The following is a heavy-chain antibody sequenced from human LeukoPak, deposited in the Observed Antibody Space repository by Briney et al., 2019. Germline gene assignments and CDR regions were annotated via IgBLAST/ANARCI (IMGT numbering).Heavy chain of an antibody. CDR2: IYYSGST. CDR1: GGSISSYY. V-gene: IGHV4-59*12. Sequence: SETLSLTCTVSGGSISSYYWSWIRQPPGKGLEWIGYIYYSGSTNYNPSLKSRVTISVDTSKNQFSLKLSSVTAADTAVYYCARVLGYSSSWYYWFDPWGQGTLVTVSS. D-gene: IGHD6-13*01. CDR3: ARVLGYSSSWYYWFDP. J-gene: IGHJ5*02.